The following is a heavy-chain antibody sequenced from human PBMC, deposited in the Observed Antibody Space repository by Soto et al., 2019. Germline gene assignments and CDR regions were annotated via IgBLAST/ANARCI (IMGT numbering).Heavy chain of an antibody. CDR1: GFTFSSYE. Sequence: LRLSCAASGFTFSSYEMNWVRQAPGKGLEWVSYISSGGNLIYYADSVKGRFTVSRDNAKSSVYLQMSSLRAEDTAIYYCASPLIGYWGQGTLVTVSS. J-gene: IGHJ4*02. V-gene: IGHV3-48*03. CDR3: ASPLIGY. CDR2: ISSGGNLI.